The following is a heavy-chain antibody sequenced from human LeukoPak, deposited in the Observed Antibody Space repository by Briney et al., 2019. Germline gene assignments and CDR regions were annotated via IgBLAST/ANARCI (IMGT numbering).Heavy chain of an antibody. Sequence: PSETLSLTCTVSGGSISSSSYYWGWIRQPPGKGLEWIGSIYYSGSTYYNPSLKSRVTISVDTSKNQFSLKLSSVTAADTAVYYCARDTRGYSYGYGNAFDIWGQGTMVTVSS. CDR2: IYYSGST. CDR3: ARDTRGYSYGYGNAFDI. D-gene: IGHD5-18*01. J-gene: IGHJ3*02. CDR1: GGSISSSSYY. V-gene: IGHV4-39*07.